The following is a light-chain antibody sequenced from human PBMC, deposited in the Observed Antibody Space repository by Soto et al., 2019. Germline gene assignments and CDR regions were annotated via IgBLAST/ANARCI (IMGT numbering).Light chain of an antibody. V-gene: IGKV1-39*01. CDR1: QNIGIY. Sequence: DIQMSQSPSSLSASVGDRVTITCRASQNIGIYLNWYQQKPGKAPKVLIYGESNLQSGVPARFSASGSGTDFSLAITSLQPEDFATYYCQQSYSIPWTFGPGTTVEIK. CDR3: QQSYSIPWT. J-gene: IGKJ1*01. CDR2: GES.